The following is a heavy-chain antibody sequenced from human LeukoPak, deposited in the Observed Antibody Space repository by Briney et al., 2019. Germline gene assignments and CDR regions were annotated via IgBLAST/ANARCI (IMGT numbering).Heavy chain of an antibody. CDR3: ASIVYSGYDSNDY. D-gene: IGHD5-12*01. J-gene: IGHJ4*02. Sequence: GGSLRLSCAASGFTFSSYSMNWVRQAPGKGLEWVSSISSSSSYIYHADSVKGRFTISRDNAKNSLYLQMNSLRAEDTAVYYCASIVYSGYDSNDYWGQGTLVTVSS. V-gene: IGHV3-21*01. CDR2: ISSSSSYI. CDR1: GFTFSSYS.